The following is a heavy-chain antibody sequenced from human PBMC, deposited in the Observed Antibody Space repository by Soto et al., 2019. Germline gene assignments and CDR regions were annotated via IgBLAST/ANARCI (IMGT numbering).Heavy chain of an antibody. CDR1: GGSFSTYY. CDR2: IFTSGST. D-gene: IGHD6-6*01. V-gene: IGHV4-4*07. J-gene: IGHJ4*02. Sequence: QVQLQESGPGLVKPSETLSLTCTVSGGSFSTYYWTWIRQPAGRGLEWVGRIFTSGSTNYNPSLKSRVTMSVDTSKNHFSLNLTSVTAADTAVYYCAREVAEAARSLDYWGQGTLVTVSS. CDR3: AREVAEAARSLDY.